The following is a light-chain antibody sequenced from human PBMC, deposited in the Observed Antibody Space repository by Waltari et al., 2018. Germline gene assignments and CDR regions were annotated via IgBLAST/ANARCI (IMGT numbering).Light chain of an antibody. CDR1: ALPKQY. CDR3: QSADSSGTYV. J-gene: IGLJ1*01. CDR2: KDR. Sequence: SYELTQPPSVSVSPGQTARITCSGDALPKQYAYWYQQKPGQAPVLVIYKDRERPPGIPERFSGSSSGTTVTLTISGVQAEDEADYYCQSADSSGTYVFGTGTKVTVL. V-gene: IGLV3-25*03.